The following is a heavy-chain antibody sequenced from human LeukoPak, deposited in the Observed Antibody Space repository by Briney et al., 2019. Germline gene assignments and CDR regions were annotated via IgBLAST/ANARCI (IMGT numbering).Heavy chain of an antibody. V-gene: IGHV4-30-2*01. Sequence: SETLSLTCAVSGGSISSGGYSWSWIRQPPGKGLEWIGYIYHSGSTYYNPSLKSRVTISVDRSKNQFSLKLGSVTAADTAVYYCARGGSFDWFDPWGQGTLVTVSS. CDR3: ARGGSFDWFDP. CDR2: IYHSGST. CDR1: GGSISSGGYS. D-gene: IGHD3-10*01. J-gene: IGHJ5*02.